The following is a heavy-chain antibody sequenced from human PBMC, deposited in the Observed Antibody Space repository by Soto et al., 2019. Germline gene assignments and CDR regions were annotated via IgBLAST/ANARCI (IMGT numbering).Heavy chain of an antibody. J-gene: IGHJ4*02. CDR1: GFTFDDYA. Sequence: GGSLRLSCAASGFTFDDYAMHWVRQAPGKGLEWVSGISWNSGSIGYADSVKGRFTISRDNAKNSLYLQMNSLRAEDTALYYCAQTPRAGPFDYWGQGTLVTVSS. D-gene: IGHD6-19*01. CDR3: AQTPRAGPFDY. CDR2: ISWNSGSI. V-gene: IGHV3-9*01.